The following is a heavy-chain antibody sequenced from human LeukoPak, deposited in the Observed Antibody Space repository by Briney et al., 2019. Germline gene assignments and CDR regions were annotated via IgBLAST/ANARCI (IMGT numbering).Heavy chain of an antibody. J-gene: IGHJ3*02. CDR1: GFTFSSYA. CDR3: ARDSSSGYYQGAFDI. D-gene: IGHD3-22*01. V-gene: IGHV3-23*01. Sequence: PGGSLRLSCAASGFTFSSYAMSWVRQAPGKGLEWVSAISGSGGSTYYADSVKGRFTISRDNSKNTLYLQMNSLRAEDTAVYYCARDSSSGYYQGAFDIWGQGTMVTVSS. CDR2: ISGSGGST.